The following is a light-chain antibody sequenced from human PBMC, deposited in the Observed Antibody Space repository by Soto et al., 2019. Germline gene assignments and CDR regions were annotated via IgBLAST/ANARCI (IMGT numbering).Light chain of an antibody. CDR3: PQYGHSPRYS. V-gene: IGKV3-20*01. CDR1: QSVSSNY. J-gene: IGKJ2*03. CDR2: GTS. Sequence: EIVLTQSPGTLSLSLGERATLSCRASQSVSSNYLAWYQQKPGQAPRLLIYGTSSRATGIPDRFSGSGSGTDFTLPLSRPEPEDFAVYYSPQYGHSPRYSFGQGTKLEIK.